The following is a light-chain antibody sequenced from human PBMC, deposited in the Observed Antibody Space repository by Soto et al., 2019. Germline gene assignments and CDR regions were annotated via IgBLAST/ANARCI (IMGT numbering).Light chain of an antibody. V-gene: IGKV4-1*01. Sequence: DIVMTQSPDSLAVSLGERATINCKSSQSVFYSSNNKNYLAWYQQKPGQPPKLLIYWASTRESGVPDRFSGSGSGTVFTLTISSLQAEDVAVYYCQQYYRPWTFGQGTKVEIK. CDR3: QQYYRPWT. J-gene: IGKJ1*01. CDR2: WAS. CDR1: QSVFYSSNNKNY.